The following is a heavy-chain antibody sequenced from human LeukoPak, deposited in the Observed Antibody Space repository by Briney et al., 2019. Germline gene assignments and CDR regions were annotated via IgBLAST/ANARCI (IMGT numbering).Heavy chain of an antibody. CDR2: SDPESSET. D-gene: IGHD3-3*01. J-gene: IGHJ5*02. V-gene: IGHV1-24*01. Sequence: ASVKVSCKVSGSTLTDVSIHWVRQAPGKGLEWMGGSDPESSETNFVQKFQGRLTMTEDTATDTVYIDLTSLPSEDTAVYYCATISVTYYEGFDPWGQGTLVTVSS. CDR1: GSTLTDVS. CDR3: ATISVTYYEGFDP.